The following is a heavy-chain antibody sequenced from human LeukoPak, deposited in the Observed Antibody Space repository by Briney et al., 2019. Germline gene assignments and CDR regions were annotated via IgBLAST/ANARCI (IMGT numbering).Heavy chain of an antibody. CDR3: ARGVPAAVTNYFDY. J-gene: IGHJ4*02. CDR1: GGSISSYY. CDR2: IYNSGST. Sequence: SETLSLTCTVSGGSISSYYWSWIRQPPGKGLEWIGYIYNSGSTNHNPSLRSRVTISVDTSKNQFSLNLSSVTAADTAVYYCARGVPAAVTNYFDYWGQGTLVTVSS. V-gene: IGHV4-59*12. D-gene: IGHD2-2*01.